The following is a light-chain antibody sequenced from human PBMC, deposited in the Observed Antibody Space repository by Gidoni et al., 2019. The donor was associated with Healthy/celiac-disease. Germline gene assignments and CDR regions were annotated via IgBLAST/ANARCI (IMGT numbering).Light chain of an antibody. CDR3: QQYGSSPIT. J-gene: IGKJ5*01. CDR1: QSISSSY. Sequence: ELVLTPSSRTLSLSPRERATLSCRASQSISSSYLAWYQQKPGQSPRLLFYGASSRGTGIPDRFSGGVSGTDITLTISRLGPEDFAVYYYQQYGSSPITFGQGTQLEIK. V-gene: IGKV3-20*01. CDR2: GAS.